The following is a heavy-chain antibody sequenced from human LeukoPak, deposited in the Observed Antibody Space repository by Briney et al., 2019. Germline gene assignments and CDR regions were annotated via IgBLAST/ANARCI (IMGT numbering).Heavy chain of an antibody. CDR2: TSGSGDGT. J-gene: IGHJ4*02. D-gene: IGHD3-22*01. Sequence: GGCLRLSCAVSRFTFSSYSMSWVRQPPGRGLEWVSATSGSGDGTFYADSVKGRFTISRDNSKKPLYLQMNSLRAEDTAIYYCAKLRDFFDSSGQFDYWGQGTLVTVS. CDR3: AKLRDFFDSSGQFDY. CDR1: RFTFSSYS. V-gene: IGHV3-23*01.